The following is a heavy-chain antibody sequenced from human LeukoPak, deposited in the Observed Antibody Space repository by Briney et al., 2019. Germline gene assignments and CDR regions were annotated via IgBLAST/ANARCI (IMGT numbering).Heavy chain of an antibody. CDR1: GFTFSSYS. CDR3: ARDGNSGRGYSYEY. Sequence: GGSLRLSCAASGFTFSSYSMNWVRQAPGKGLEWVSYISSGGSTIYYADSVKGRFTISRDNAKNSLYLQMNSLRAEDTAVYYCARDGNSGRGYSYEYWGQGTLVTVSS. V-gene: IGHV3-48*01. D-gene: IGHD5-18*01. CDR2: ISSGGSTI. J-gene: IGHJ4*02.